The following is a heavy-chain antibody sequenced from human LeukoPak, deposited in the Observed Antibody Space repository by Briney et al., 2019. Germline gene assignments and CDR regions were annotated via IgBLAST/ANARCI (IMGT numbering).Heavy chain of an antibody. CDR2: INHSGST. V-gene: IGHV4-34*01. CDR3: ASVVTTSSNDAFDI. J-gene: IGHJ3*02. D-gene: IGHD2-21*02. CDR1: GGSFSGYY. Sequence: SETLSLTCAVYGGSFSGYYWSWIRQPPGKGLEWIGEINHSGSTNYNPSLKSRVTISVDTSKNQFSLKLSSVTATDTAVYYCASVVTTSSNDAFDIWGQRTIVTVSS.